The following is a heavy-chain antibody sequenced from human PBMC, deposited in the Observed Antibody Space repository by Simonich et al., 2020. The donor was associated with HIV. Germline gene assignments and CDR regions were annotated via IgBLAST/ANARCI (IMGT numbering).Heavy chain of an antibody. CDR2: RIPMFGTA. V-gene: IGHV1-69*13. CDR1: GGTFSNYA. Sequence: QVQLVQSGAEVKKPGSSVKVSCKVSGGTFSNYAISWLRQAPGQGLEWMGRRIPMFGTANPAQKFQGRVTITADKSTRTAYMELNSLKSEDTAVYYCARVSPPESFRTTVTTHFDYWGQGTLVTVSS. J-gene: IGHJ4*02. D-gene: IGHD4-4*01. CDR3: ARVSPPESFRTTVTTHFDY.